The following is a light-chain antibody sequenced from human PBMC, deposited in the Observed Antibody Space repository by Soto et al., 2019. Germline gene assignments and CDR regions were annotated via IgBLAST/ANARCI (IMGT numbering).Light chain of an antibody. V-gene: IGLV2-23*01. J-gene: IGLJ1*01. CDR1: SSDVGSYNL. Sequence: QSALTQPASVSGSPGQSITISCTGTSSDVGSYNLVSWYQQHPGKAPKLMIYEGNKRPSGVSNRFSDSKSCNTASLTISGLQAEDEADYYCCSYAGSSTYVFGTGTKLTVL. CDR2: EGN. CDR3: CSYAGSSTYV.